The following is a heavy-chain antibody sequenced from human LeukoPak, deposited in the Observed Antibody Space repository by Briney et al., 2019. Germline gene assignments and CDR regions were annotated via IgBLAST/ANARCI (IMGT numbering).Heavy chain of an antibody. Sequence: KASETLSLTCAVYGGSFRGYYWSWIRQPPGKGLEWIGEINQSGSTNYNPSLKSRVITSVDTSKNQFSLKLSSVTAADTAVYYCAKHYGPWGQGTLVTVSS. D-gene: IGHD3-16*01. V-gene: IGHV4-34*01. CDR3: AKHYGP. J-gene: IGHJ5*02. CDR2: INQSGST. CDR1: GGSFRGYY.